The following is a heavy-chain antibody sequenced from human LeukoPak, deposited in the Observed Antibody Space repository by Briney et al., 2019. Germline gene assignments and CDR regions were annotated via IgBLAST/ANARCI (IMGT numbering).Heavy chain of an antibody. Sequence: SETLSLTCTVSGGSISSSSYSWGWIRQPPGKGLEWIGSIYNRGITYYNPSLKSRVTISVDTSKNQFSLKLRSVTAADTAVYYCARVVYDSSTYPKSYFDFWGQGTLVTVSS. CDR2: IYNRGIT. D-gene: IGHD3-22*01. CDR3: ARVVYDSSTYPKSYFDF. CDR1: GGSISSSSYS. J-gene: IGHJ4*02. V-gene: IGHV4-39*07.